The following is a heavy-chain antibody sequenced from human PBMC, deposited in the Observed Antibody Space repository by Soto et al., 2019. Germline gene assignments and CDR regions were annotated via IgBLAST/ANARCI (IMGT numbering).Heavy chain of an antibody. CDR1: GYTFTSYG. CDR2: ISAYNGKT. J-gene: IGHJ4*02. V-gene: IGHV1-18*01. CDR3: ARDDENVVVPATIDY. D-gene: IGHD2-2*01. Sequence: QVQLVQSGAEVKKPGASVKVSCKASGYTFTSYGISWVRQAPGQGLEWMGWISAYNGKTNYAQKLQGRVTMTTDTYTSTAYMELRSLRSDDTAVYYCARDDENVVVPATIDYWGQGTLVTVSS.